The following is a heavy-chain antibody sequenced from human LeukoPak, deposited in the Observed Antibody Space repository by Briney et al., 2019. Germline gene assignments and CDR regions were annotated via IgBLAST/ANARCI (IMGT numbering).Heavy chain of an antibody. J-gene: IGHJ6*02. Sequence: GGSLRLSCAASGFTFSSYGMHWVRQAPGKGLEWVAVISYDGSNKYYADSVKGRFTISRDNSKNTLYLQMNSLRAEDTAVYYCAKDSVGATPYYYGMDVWGQGTTVTVSS. D-gene: IGHD1-26*01. CDR3: AKDSVGATPYYYGMDV. CDR1: GFTFSSYG. V-gene: IGHV3-30*18. CDR2: ISYDGSNK.